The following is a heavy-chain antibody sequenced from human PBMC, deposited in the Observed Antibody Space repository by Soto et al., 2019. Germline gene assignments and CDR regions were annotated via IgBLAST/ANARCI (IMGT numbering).Heavy chain of an antibody. CDR2: INPNSGGT. CDR3: ARDTIAVAGTRENWFDP. D-gene: IGHD6-19*01. J-gene: IGHJ5*02. Sequence: ASVKVSCKASGGTFTGYYMHWVRQAPGQGLEWMGWINPNSGGTNYAQKFQGWVTMTRDTSISTAYMELSRLRSDDTAVYYCARDTIAVAGTRENWFDPWGQGTLVTVSS. CDR1: GGTFTGYY. V-gene: IGHV1-2*04.